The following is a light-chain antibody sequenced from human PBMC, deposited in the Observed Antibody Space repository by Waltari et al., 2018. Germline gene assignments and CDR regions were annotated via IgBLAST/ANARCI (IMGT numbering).Light chain of an antibody. Sequence: DIQMTQSPSSLSASVGDRVTITCRASQDISNYLAWDQQTPGKVPNLLIYAASTLQSGVPSRFRGSGSGTDFTLTISSLQPEDVATYYCQKYDSVPFTFGPGTKVDI. CDR1: QDISNY. CDR3: QKYDSVPFT. V-gene: IGKV1-27*01. J-gene: IGKJ3*01. CDR2: AAS.